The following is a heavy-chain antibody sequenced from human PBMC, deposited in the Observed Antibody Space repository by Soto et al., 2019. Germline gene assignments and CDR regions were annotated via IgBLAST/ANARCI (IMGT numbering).Heavy chain of an antibody. Sequence: SVKVSCKASGGTFSSYTISWVRQAPGQGLEWMGRIIPILGIANYAQKFQGRVTITADKSTSTAYMELSSLRSEDTAVYYCARSGTTERNWFDPWGQGTLVTVS. J-gene: IGHJ5*02. CDR3: ARSGTTERNWFDP. D-gene: IGHD1-1*01. CDR2: IIPILGIA. CDR1: GGTFSSYT. V-gene: IGHV1-69*02.